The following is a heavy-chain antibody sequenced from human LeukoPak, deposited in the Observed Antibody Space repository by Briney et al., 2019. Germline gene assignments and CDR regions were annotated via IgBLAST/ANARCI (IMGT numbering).Heavy chain of an antibody. CDR3: ARMDRLSATPTTDWFDP. Sequence: ASVKVSCKASGYTFTSYGINWVRQATGQGLEWMGWMNPKDGATGYAQKLQGRVTMTRDTSIGTACMELSSLVSEDTAAHYCARMDRLSATPTTDWFDPWGQGTLVTVSS. J-gene: IGHJ5*02. CDR1: GYTFTSYG. D-gene: IGHD3-16*02. V-gene: IGHV1-8*01. CDR2: MNPKDGAT.